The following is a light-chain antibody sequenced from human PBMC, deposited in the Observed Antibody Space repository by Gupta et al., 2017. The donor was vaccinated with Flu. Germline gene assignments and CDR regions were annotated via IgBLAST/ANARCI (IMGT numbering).Light chain of an antibody. CDR3: MQGRQWLWT. Sequence: DVVLTQSPLSLSVTLGQPASISCRSSQSRVFSDGNTYLNWFQQRPGQSPRRLIHKISKRDSGVPDRFSGSGSGTDFTLTISRVEAEDVGVYYCMQGRQWLWTFGQGTKVEIK. J-gene: IGKJ1*01. CDR2: KIS. CDR1: QSRVFSDGNTY. V-gene: IGKV2-30*01.